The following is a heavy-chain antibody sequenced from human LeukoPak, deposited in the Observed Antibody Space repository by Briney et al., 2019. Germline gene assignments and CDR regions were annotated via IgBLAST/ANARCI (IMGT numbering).Heavy chain of an antibody. J-gene: IGHJ4*02. Sequence: GGSLRLSCAASGFTFSSYWMHWVRQAPGKGLVWVSRINSDGSSTSYADSVKGRFTISRDNAKNTLYLQMNSLRAEDTAVHYCAREGAGTVPFDYWGQGTLVTVSS. D-gene: IGHD6-19*01. CDR1: GFTFSSYW. CDR2: INSDGSST. CDR3: AREGAGTVPFDY. V-gene: IGHV3-74*01.